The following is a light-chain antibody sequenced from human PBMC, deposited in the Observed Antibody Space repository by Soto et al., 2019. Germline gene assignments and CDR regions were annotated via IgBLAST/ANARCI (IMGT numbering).Light chain of an antibody. CDR2: GAS. CDR3: QQYGSSPWT. J-gene: IGKJ1*01. CDR1: QSVSNS. Sequence: DSFLTQSPTTPYLSRWERATPLLGAIQSVSNSLAWYQQRPGQAPRLLIYGASSRATGIPDRFSGSGSGTDFTLTISRLEPEDFAVYYCQQYGSSPWTFGQGTKVDIK. V-gene: IGKV3-20*01.